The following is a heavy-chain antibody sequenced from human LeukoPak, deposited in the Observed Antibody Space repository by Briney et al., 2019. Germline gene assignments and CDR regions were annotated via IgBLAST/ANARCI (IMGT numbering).Heavy chain of an antibody. J-gene: IGHJ4*02. V-gene: IGHV3-33*01. CDR3: ARDTRYSSSWLDY. CDR2: IWYDGSNK. Sequence: GGSLRLSCAASGFTFSSYGMHWVRQAPGKGLEWVAVIWYDGSNKYYADSVKGRSTISRDNSKNTLYLQMNSLRAEDTAVYYCARDTRYSSSWLDYWGQGTLVTVSS. CDR1: GFTFSSYG. D-gene: IGHD6-13*01.